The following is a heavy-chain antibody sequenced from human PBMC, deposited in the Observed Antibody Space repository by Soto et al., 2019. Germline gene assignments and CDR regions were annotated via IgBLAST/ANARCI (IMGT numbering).Heavy chain of an antibody. CDR1: GYTFTSHW. CDR2: IFPGDSDT. J-gene: IGHJ4*02. V-gene: IGHV5-51*01. D-gene: IGHD3-16*01. CDR3: ARHGAYFDY. Sequence: GASLKISCKGSGYTFTSHWIGWVRQMPGKGLEWMGIIFPGDSDTRYSPSFQGQVTISADKSINTAYLQWSSLKASDTAMYFCARHGAYFDYWGQGTLVTVSS.